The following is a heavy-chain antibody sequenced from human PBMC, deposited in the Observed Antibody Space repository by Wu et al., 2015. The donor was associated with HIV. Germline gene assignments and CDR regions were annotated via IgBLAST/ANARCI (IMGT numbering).Heavy chain of an antibody. D-gene: IGHD3-10*01. CDR1: GGTFSSYA. J-gene: IGHJ4*02. CDR2: IIPIFGTA. Sequence: QVQLVQSGAEVKKPGSSVKVSCKASGGTFSSYAISWVRQAPGQGLEWMGRIIPIFGTANYAQKFQGRVTITADESTSTAYMELSSLRSEDTAVYYCARDLDYYGSGSYGYFDYWGQGTLVTVSS. V-gene: IGHV1-69*13. CDR3: ARDLDYYGSGSYGYFDY.